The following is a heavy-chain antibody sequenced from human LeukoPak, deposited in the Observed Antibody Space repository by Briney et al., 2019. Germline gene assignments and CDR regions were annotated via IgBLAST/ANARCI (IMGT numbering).Heavy chain of an antibody. CDR2: INPNSGDT. J-gene: IGHJ4*02. CDR3: TRGLMSAVGVGYFDY. V-gene: IGHV1-2*02. CDR1: GYTFTAYY. Sequence: ASVRVSCKASGYTFTAYYIHWVRQAPGLGLEWLGWINPNSGDTNYAQKFQGRVTMTRDTSITTAYMELSRLKPDDTAVYYCTRGLMSAVGVGYFDYWGQGTLVTVSS. D-gene: IGHD1-26*01.